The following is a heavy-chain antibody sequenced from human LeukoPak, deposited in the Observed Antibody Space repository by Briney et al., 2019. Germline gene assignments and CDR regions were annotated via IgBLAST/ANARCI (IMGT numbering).Heavy chain of an antibody. J-gene: IGHJ3*02. CDR3: AREVRYCSSTSCYEHSDAFDI. CDR1: GYTFTGYY. D-gene: IGHD2-2*01. CDR2: INPNRGDT. Sequence: GASVKVSCKASGYTFTGYYMHWVRQAPGQGLEWMGWINPNRGDTNYEQKFQGRVTMTRDTSISTVYMELSSLRSEDTAVYYCAREVRYCSSTSCYEHSDAFDIWGQGTMVTVSS. V-gene: IGHV1-2*02.